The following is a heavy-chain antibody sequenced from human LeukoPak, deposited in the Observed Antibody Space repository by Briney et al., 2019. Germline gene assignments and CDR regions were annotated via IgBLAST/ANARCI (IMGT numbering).Heavy chain of an antibody. CDR2: VKEDGSET. V-gene: IGHV3-7*01. CDR1: GFTFGNHW. Sequence: GGSLRLSCAASGFTFGNHWMTWVRQAPGKGLEWLAHVKEDGSETAYVDSVRGRFTISRDNAKNSLYLQMSSLRDEDTAVYYCARDRGFFLFDYWGQGTLVSVSS. D-gene: IGHD3-10*01. CDR3: ARDRGFFLFDY. J-gene: IGHJ4*02.